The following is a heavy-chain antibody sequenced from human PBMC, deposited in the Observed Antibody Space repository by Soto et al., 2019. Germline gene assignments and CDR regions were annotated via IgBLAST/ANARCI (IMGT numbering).Heavy chain of an antibody. V-gene: IGHV4-61*01. CDR1: GGSVSSGSYY. Sequence: SETLSLTCTVSGGSVSSGSYYWSWIRQPPGKGLEWIGYIYYSGSTNYNPSLKSRVTISVDTSKNQFSLKLSSVTAADTAVYYCARKRLGDYYYYYGMDVWGQGTTVT. CDR3: ARKRLGDYYYYYGMDV. J-gene: IGHJ6*02. CDR2: IYYSGST. D-gene: IGHD4-17*01.